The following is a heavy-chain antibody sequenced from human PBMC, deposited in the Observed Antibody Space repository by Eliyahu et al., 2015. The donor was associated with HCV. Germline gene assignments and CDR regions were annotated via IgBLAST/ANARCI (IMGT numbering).Heavy chain of an antibody. V-gene: IGHV4-59*01. Sequence: QVQLQESGPGLVKPSETLSLTCTVSGGSISSYYWSWIRQPPGKGLEWIGYIYYSGSTNYNPSLKSRVTISVDTSKNQFSLKLSSVTAADTAVYYCAREPQQLTAFDIWGQGTMVTVSS. D-gene: IGHD6-13*01. CDR2: IYYSGST. J-gene: IGHJ3*02. CDR1: GGSISSYY. CDR3: AREPQQLTAFDI.